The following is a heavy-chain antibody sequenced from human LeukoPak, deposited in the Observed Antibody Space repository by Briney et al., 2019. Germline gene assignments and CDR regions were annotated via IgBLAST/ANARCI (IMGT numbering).Heavy chain of an antibody. J-gene: IGHJ6*03. CDR1: GGSFSGYY. V-gene: IGHV4-34*01. Sequence: SETLSLTCAVYGGSFSGYYWSWIRQPPGKGLEWIGEINHSGSTNYNPSLKSRVTISVDTSKNQFSLKLSSVTAADTAVYYCARGRVLLWFGDPGYYMDVWGKGTTVTVSS. CDR3: ARGRVLLWFGDPGYYMDV. CDR2: INHSGST. D-gene: IGHD3-10*01.